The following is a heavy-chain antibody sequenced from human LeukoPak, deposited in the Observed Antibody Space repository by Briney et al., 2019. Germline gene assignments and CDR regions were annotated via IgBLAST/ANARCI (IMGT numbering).Heavy chain of an antibody. V-gene: IGHV1-18*01. CDR1: GYTFTSYG. CDR2: ISAYNGNT. CDR3: ARGEAGYSSGWSLGEDY. Sequence: ASVKVSCKASGYTFTSYGISWVRQAPGQGLEWMGWISAYNGNTNYAQKLQGRVTMATDTSTSAAYMELRSLRSDDTAVYYCARGEAGYSSGWSLGEDYWGQGTLVTVSS. J-gene: IGHJ4*02. D-gene: IGHD6-19*01.